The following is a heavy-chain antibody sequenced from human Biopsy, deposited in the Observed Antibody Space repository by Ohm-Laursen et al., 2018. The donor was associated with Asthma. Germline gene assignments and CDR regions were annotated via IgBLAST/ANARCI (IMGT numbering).Heavy chain of an antibody. J-gene: IGHJ4*02. CDR1: GGSINNFY. V-gene: IGHV4-59*07. CDR3: ARGVDRVTGLLDHFDS. D-gene: IGHD2-21*02. Sequence: SDTLSLTCPVSGGSINNFYWSWIRQPPGKGLESIGHVYYSGSTNYNPSLKSRVTISIDASKNQFSLKLTSVTAADTAVYYCARGVDRVTGLLDHFDSWGQGTLVTASS. CDR2: VYYSGST.